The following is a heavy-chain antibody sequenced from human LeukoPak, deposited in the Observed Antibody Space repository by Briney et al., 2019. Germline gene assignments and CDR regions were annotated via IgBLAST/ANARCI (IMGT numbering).Heavy chain of an antibody. CDR1: GFTFSTYW. V-gene: IGHV3-7*03. CDR3: ARMVGSGSYYNAFDWFDP. Sequence: GGSLGLSCAASGFTFSTYWMSWVRQAPGKGLEWVANIKQDGSEKDYVDSVKGRFTISRDNAKNSLYLQMNSLRAEDTAVYYCARMVGSGSYYNAFDWFDPWGQGTLVTVSS. D-gene: IGHD3-10*01. J-gene: IGHJ5*02. CDR2: IKQDGSEK.